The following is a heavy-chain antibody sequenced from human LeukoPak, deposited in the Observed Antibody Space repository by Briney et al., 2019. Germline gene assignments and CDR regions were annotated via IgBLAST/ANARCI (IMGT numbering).Heavy chain of an antibody. CDR2: INNSGST. J-gene: IGHJ6*03. Sequence: SETLSLTCAVYGGSFSGYYWSWIRQPPGKGLEWIGEINNSGSTNYNPSLKSRVTISVDTSKNQFSLKLSSVTAADTAVYYCARGRSYGNYYYYYMDVWGKGTTVTVSS. CDR3: ARGRSYGNYYYYYMDV. CDR1: GGSFSGYY. V-gene: IGHV4-34*01. D-gene: IGHD5-18*01.